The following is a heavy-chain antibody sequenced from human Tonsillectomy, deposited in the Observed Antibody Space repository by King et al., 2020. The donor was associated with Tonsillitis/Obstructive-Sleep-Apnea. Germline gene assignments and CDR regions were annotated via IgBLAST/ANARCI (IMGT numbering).Heavy chain of an antibody. D-gene: IGHD3-16*01. V-gene: IGHV3-53*01. CDR1: GFTVSSNY. Sequence: VQLVESGGGLIQPGESLRLSCAASGFTVSSNYMSWVRQDPGKGLEWVSIIYSGGATSYTDPVNGRFTISRENSKNTLFLQMSSLRAEDTAVYYCARHKVQGGYYYYMDVWGKGTTVTVSS. CDR3: ARHKVQGGYYYYMDV. J-gene: IGHJ6*03. CDR2: IYSGGAT.